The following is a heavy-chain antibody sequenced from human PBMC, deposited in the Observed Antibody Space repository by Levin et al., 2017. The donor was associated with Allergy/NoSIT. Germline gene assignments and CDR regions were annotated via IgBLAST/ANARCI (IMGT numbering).Heavy chain of an antibody. J-gene: IGHJ4*02. CDR3: ANMASGYGELDY. CDR2: LAYDGNNK. D-gene: IGHD5-12*01. Sequence: GESLKISCAASGFTFSNYGMHWVRQAPGKGLEWVAVLAYDGNNKDYADSVKGRFIISRDNSKNTLYLQMNSLRAEDTAVYYCANMASGYGELDYWGQGTLVTVSS. CDR1: GFTFSNYG. V-gene: IGHV3-30*18.